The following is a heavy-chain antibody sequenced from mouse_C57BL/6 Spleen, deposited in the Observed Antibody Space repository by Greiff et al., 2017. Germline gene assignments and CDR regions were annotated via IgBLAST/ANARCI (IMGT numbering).Heavy chain of an antibody. D-gene: IGHD1-1*01. Sequence: EVQLQPSGPGLVKPSQSLSLTCSVTGYSITSGYYWNWIRQFPGNKLEWMGYISYDGSNNYNPSLKNRISITRDTSKNQFFLKLNSVTTEDTATYYCARERGSSYWYFDVWGTGTTVTVSS. J-gene: IGHJ1*03. V-gene: IGHV3-6*01. CDR1: GYSITSGYY. CDR2: ISYDGSN. CDR3: ARERGSSYWYFDV.